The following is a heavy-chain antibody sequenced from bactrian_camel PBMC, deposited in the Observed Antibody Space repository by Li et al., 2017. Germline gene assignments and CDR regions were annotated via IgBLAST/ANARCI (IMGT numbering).Heavy chain of an antibody. J-gene: IGHJ4*01. Sequence: VQLVESGGGSVQAGGSLKLSCTAPEYMFVGCEMAWFRQAPGKEREGVAVIASDGSTSYADSVKGRFTISQDIAKNTLYLQMSGLESEDTGIYYCAASARSVCHAWRDAAAYPYWGQGTQVTVS. CDR2: IASDGST. CDR1: EYMFVGCE. CDR3: AASARSVCHAWRDAAAYPY. D-gene: IGHD1*01. V-gene: IGHV3S53*01.